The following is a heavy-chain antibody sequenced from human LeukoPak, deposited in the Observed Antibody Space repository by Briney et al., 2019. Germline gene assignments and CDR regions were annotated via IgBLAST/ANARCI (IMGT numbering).Heavy chain of an antibody. D-gene: IGHD6-13*01. CDR1: GVSFSGYY. CDR2: INHTGST. V-gene: IGHV4-34*01. Sequence: PSETLSLTCAVYGVSFSGYYRSWIRQPPGKGLEWIGEINHTGSTNYNPSLKSRVTMSVDTSKNQFFLKLRSVTAADTGVYCCARGGSSSPSLWGRGTPVTVSS. J-gene: IGHJ2*01. CDR3: ARGGSSSPSL.